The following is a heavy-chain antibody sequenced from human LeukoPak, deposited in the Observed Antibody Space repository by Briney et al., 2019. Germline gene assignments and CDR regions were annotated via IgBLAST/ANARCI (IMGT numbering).Heavy chain of an antibody. Sequence: SETLSLTCTVSGGSISSTTYSWGWIRQPPGKGLEWIGNISYTGNTYYNPSLKSRVTLSVDTSKNQFSLKLSSVPAADTAIYYCARHLNNGFDIWGRGTMVTVSS. CDR2: ISYTGNT. CDR1: GGSISSTTYS. J-gene: IGHJ3*02. D-gene: IGHD2/OR15-2a*01. V-gene: IGHV4-39*01. CDR3: ARHLNNGFDI.